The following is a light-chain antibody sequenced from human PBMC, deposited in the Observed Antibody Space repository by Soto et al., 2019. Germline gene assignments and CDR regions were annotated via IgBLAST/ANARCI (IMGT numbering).Light chain of an antibody. CDR1: NSDIGAYNY. V-gene: IGLV2-14*01. CDR3: QAWDSSTVV. CDR2: GVT. J-gene: IGLJ2*01. Sequence: QSALTQPASVSGSPGQSITISCTGTNSDIGAYNYVSWYQHLPGKAPKLLIYGVTNRPSGVSSRFSGSKSGNTASLTISGLQAEDEADYYCQAWDSSTVVFGGGTKVTVL.